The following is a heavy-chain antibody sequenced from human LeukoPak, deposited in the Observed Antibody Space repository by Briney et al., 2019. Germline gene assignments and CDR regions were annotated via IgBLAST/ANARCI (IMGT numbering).Heavy chain of an antibody. CDR3: ARGIVGATRGLFDY. CDR1: GESFSGYY. J-gene: IGHJ4*02. CDR2: INHSGST. Sequence: SETLSLTCAVYGESFSGYYWSWIRQSPGRGLESIGEINHSGSTNYNPSLKSRVTISVDTSMNQFSLKLSSVTAADTAAYYCARGIVGATRGLFDYWGQGILVTVSS. V-gene: IGHV4-34*01. D-gene: IGHD1-26*01.